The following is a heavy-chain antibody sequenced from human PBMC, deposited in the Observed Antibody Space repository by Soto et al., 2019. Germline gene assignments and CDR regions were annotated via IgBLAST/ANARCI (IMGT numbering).Heavy chain of an antibody. CDR2: IYASGSP. Sequence: SETLSLTCTISGGSVSVYYWRWLRQSTGQGLEWIGYIYASGSPYYNPSLRSRVTISANTSKNQISLKLTSPTAADTAVYYCERGVGSSPPKYWGRGTLVTVSS. CDR1: GGSVSVYY. V-gene: IGHV4-59*02. CDR3: ERGVGSSPPKY. J-gene: IGHJ4*02. D-gene: IGHD1-26*01.